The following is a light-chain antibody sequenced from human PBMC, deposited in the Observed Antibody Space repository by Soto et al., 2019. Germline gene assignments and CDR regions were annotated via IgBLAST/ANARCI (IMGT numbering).Light chain of an antibody. J-gene: IGKJ3*01. Sequence: DIQMTQSPSALSASVGDRVTITCRASESISGWLAWYQQKPGKAPKLLIYKASSLQSVVPSRFSGSGSGTEFTLTISSLQPDDFATYSCQQYNSYPFTFGPGTRVEIK. CDR2: KAS. CDR1: ESISGW. CDR3: QQYNSYPFT. V-gene: IGKV1-5*03.